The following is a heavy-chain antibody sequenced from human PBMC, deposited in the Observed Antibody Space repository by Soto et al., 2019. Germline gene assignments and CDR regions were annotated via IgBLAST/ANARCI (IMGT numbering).Heavy chain of an antibody. Sequence: GGSLRLSCAASGFTFSSYAMSWVRQAPGKGLEWVSAISGSGGSTYYADSVKGRFTISRDNSKNTLYLQMNSLRAEDKAVYYCAKERQWLVGAPNNWFDPWGQGTLVTVSS. J-gene: IGHJ5*02. CDR1: GFTFSSYA. D-gene: IGHD6-19*01. CDR2: ISGSGGST. CDR3: AKERQWLVGAPNNWFDP. V-gene: IGHV3-23*01.